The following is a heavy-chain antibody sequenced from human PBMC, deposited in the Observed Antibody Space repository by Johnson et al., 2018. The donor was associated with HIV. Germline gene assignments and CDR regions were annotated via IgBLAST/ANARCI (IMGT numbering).Heavy chain of an antibody. J-gene: IGHJ3*02. V-gene: IGHV3-11*01. D-gene: IGHD6-13*01. CDR1: GFTFSDYY. CDR3: AKSYSSSWYTDAFDI. CDR2: ISSSGSTI. Sequence: QVQLVESGGGLVKPGGSLRLSCAASGFTFSDYYMSWIRQAPGKGLEWVSYISSSGSTIYYADSVKGRFTISRDNSKNTLYLQMNSLRAEDTAVYYCAKSYSSSWYTDAFDIWGQGTMVTVSS.